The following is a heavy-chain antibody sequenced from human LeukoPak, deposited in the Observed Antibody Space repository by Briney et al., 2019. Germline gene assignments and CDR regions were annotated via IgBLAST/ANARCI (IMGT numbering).Heavy chain of an antibody. V-gene: IGHV4-4*02. D-gene: IGHD2-2*01. J-gene: IGHJ5*02. CDR1: GGSISSSYW. Sequence: SETLSLTCAVSGGSISSSYWWSWIRQPPGKGLEWIGEVYHSGSTNYNLSLKSRVTISVDKSKNQFSLKLNSVTAADTAVYYCARDYCTSTTCPNWFDPWGQGTLVTVSS. CDR2: VYHSGST. CDR3: ARDYCTSTTCPNWFDP.